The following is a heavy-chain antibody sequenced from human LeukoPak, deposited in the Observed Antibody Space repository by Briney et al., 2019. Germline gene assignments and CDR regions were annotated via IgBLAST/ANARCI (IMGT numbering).Heavy chain of an antibody. CDR3: ARDPGIVVVITTGFGDY. V-gene: IGHV3-21*01. CDR1: GFTFSSYS. Sequence: RGSLRLSCAASGFTFSSYSMNWVRQAPGKGLEWVSPISSSSSYIYYADSVKGRFTISRDNSKNTLYLQMNSLRAEDTAVYYCARDPGIVVVITTGFGDYWGQGTLVTVSS. CDR2: ISSSSSYI. D-gene: IGHD3-22*01. J-gene: IGHJ4*02.